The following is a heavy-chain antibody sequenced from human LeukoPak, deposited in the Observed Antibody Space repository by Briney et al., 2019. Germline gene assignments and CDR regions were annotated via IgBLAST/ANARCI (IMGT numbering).Heavy chain of an antibody. D-gene: IGHD6-13*01. V-gene: IGHV4-59*12. CDR3: ARDIGSSWYAVWYDP. Sequence: KASETLSLTCTVSGGSISSYYWSWIRQPPGKGLEWIGYIYYSGSTNYNPSLKSRVTISVDTSKNQFSLKLSSVTAADTAVYYCARDIGSSWYAVWYDPWGQGTLVTVSS. CDR2: IYYSGST. J-gene: IGHJ5*02. CDR1: GGSISSYY.